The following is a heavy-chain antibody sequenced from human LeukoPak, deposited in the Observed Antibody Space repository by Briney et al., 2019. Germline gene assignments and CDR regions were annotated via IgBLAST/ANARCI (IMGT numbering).Heavy chain of an antibody. D-gene: IGHD2-15*01. V-gene: IGHV4-34*01. J-gene: IGHJ4*02. CDR1: GGSFSGYY. CDR3: AREWTRYCPDY. Sequence: PSETLSLTCAVYGGSFSGYYWSWIRQPPGKGLEWIGEIDHRGSTNYNPSLKSRVTISVDTSKNQFSLKLSSVTAADTAVYYCAREWTRYCPDYWGQGTLVTVSS. CDR2: IDHRGST.